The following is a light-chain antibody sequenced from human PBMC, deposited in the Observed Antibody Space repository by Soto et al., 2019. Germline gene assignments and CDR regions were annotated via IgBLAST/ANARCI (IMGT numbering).Light chain of an antibody. V-gene: IGKV1-6*01. Sequence: IQMTQSPSTLSGSVGDRVTITCRASQTISSHLNWYQQKPGKAPNLLVFGASGLRGGVPSRFSGSGSVSHFTLTMTSLQPEDFATYYCLQDYDYPRTFGQGTKVDI. CDR2: GAS. CDR1: QTISSH. CDR3: LQDYDYPRT. J-gene: IGKJ1*01.